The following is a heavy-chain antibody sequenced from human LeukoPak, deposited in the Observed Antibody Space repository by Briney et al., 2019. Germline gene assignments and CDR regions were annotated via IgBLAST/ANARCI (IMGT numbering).Heavy chain of an antibody. J-gene: IGHJ3*02. CDR2: MWYDGSDK. CDR3: ARDSCSSISCPGHNVFDI. D-gene: IGHD2-2*01. Sequence: GGSLRLSCAASRFSFSNYAMHWVRQAPGKGLEWVAIMWYDGSDKYNGDSAKGRFTISRDNSENTLYLQMKSLRAEDTGVYYCARDSCSSISCPGHNVFDIWGQGTMVTVSS. CDR1: RFSFSNYA. V-gene: IGHV3-33*01.